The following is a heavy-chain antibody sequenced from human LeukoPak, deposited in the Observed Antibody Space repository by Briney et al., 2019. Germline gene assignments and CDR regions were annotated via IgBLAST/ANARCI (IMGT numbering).Heavy chain of an antibody. Sequence: PGGSLRLSCAASGLTFSSYWMNWVRQAPGKGLEWVSSIFPSGGEIHYADSVRGRFTISRDNSKSTLSLQMNSLRAEDTAIYYCATYRQVLLPFESWGQGTLVTVSS. CDR1: GLTFSSYW. CDR3: ATYRQVLLPFES. J-gene: IGHJ4*02. CDR2: IFPSGGEI. V-gene: IGHV3-23*01. D-gene: IGHD2-8*02.